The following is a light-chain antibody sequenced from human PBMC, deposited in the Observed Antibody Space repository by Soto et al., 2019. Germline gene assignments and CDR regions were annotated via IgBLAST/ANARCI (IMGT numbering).Light chain of an antibody. J-gene: IGLJ2*01. CDR2: DVN. Sequence: QSVLTQPASVSGSPGQSITISCTGTSSDVGSYDVVSWYQHHPGKAPRLMIYDVNKRPSGVSNRFSGSKSGNTASLTISGLQADDEAEYYCCSFARTSTHSVVFGGGTKLTVL. CDR3: CSFARTSTHSVV. CDR1: SSDVGSYDV. V-gene: IGLV2-23*02.